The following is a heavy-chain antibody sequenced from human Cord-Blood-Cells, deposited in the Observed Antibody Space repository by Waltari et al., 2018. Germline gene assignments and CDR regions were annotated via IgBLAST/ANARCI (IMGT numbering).Heavy chain of an antibody. Sequence: QVQLQESGPGLVKPSETLSLTCTVSGGSISSYYWSWIRQPPGKGLEWIGYLYYSGSSNYNPSLKSGGTISVDTSKNQFSRKLSSVTAGDTAVYYCARQAYRVAVAGTEYWFDPWGQGTLVTVSS. CDR2: LYYSGSS. V-gene: IGHV4-59*08. CDR3: ARQAYRVAVAGTEYWFDP. CDR1: GGSISSYY. D-gene: IGHD6-19*01. J-gene: IGHJ5*02.